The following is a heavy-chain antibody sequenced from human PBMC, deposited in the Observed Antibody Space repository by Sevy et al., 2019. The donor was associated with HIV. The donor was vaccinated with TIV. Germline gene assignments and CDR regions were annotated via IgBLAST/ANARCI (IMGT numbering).Heavy chain of an antibody. CDR3: ARSTMVRGVTNAFDI. Sequence: GGSLRLSCAASGFTFSSYGMHWVRQAPGKGLEWVAVISYDGSNKYYADSVKGRFTISRDNSKNTLYLQMNSLRAEDTAVYYCARSTMVRGVTNAFDIWGQGTMVTVSS. D-gene: IGHD3-10*01. CDR1: GFTFSSYG. CDR2: ISYDGSNK. V-gene: IGHV3-30-3*01. J-gene: IGHJ3*02.